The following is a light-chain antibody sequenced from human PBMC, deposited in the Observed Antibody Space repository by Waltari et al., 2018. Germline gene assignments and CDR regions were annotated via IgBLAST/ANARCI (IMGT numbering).Light chain of an antibody. CDR1: QSVSSN. CDR2: GAS. CDR3: QQYNNWPLYT. J-gene: IGKJ2*01. Sequence: EIVMTQSPATLSVSPGERATLSCRASQSVSSNLAWYQQKPGQAPRLLIYGASTRATGSPARFRGSGSWTEFTLTISSMQAEDFAVYYCQQYNNWPLYTFGQGTKLEIK. V-gene: IGKV3-15*01.